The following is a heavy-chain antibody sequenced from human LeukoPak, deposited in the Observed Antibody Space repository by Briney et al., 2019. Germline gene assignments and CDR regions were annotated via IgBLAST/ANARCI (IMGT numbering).Heavy chain of an antibody. V-gene: IGHV3-33*04. J-gene: IGHJ4*02. CDR3: ARDLQSSSCAELDY. Sequence: PGGSMRLSCAASGFSFSSYGMHWVRQAPGKGLEWVAVIWYDGSNKQYADSVKGRFTISRDNSKNTLYLQVNSLRAEDTAVYYCARDLQSSSCAELDYWGQGTLVTVSS. CDR1: GFSFSSYG. CDR2: IWYDGSNK. D-gene: IGHD3-10*01.